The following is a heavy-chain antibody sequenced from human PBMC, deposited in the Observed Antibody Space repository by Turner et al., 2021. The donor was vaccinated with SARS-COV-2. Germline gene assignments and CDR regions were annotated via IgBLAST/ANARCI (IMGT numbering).Heavy chain of an antibody. D-gene: IGHD3-22*01. V-gene: IGHV4-4*07. CDR2: IYTSGST. CDR3: ARASGSGYYLGGFDY. CDR1: GGSISSYY. J-gene: IGHJ4*02. Sequence: QVQLQESGPGLVKPSETLSRTCTVPGGSISSYYLSWIRPPAGKGLEWIGRIYTSGSTNYNPYLKSRVTMSVDTSKNQFSLTLISVTAADTAVYYCARASGSGYYLGGFDYWGQGTLVTVSS.